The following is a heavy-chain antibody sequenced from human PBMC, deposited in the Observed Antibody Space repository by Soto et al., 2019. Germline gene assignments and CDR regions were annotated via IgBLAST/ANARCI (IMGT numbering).Heavy chain of an antibody. CDR3: AKWLARFAQLVLQQWLVRGGGGYYYYYGMDV. J-gene: IGHJ6*02. V-gene: IGHV3-23*01. CDR1: GFTFSSYA. D-gene: IGHD6-19*01. CDR2: ISGSGGST. Sequence: GGSLRLSCAASGFTFSSYAMSWVRQAPGKGLEWVSAISGSGGSTYYADSVKGRFTISRDNSKNTLYLQMNSLRAEETGVYYCAKWLARFAQLVLQQWLVRGGGGYYYYYGMDVWGQGTTVTVSS.